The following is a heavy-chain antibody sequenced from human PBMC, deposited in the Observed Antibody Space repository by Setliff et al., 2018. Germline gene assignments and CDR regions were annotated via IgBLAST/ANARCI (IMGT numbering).Heavy chain of an antibody. J-gene: IGHJ4*02. CDR1: GFTFGSSW. CDR3: ARDRAYSSFDY. CDR2: INPDGSEK. V-gene: IGHV3-7*03. D-gene: IGHD2-21*01. Sequence: GESLKISCAASGFTFGSSWITWVRLAPGKGLERVAIINPDGSEKYYLDSVKGRFTISRDNAKNSLYLQMSSLRAEDTAVYYCARDRAYSSFDYWGQGTLVTVSS.